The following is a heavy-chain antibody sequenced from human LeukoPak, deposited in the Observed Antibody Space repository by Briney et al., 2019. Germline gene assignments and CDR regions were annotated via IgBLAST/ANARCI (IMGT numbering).Heavy chain of an antibody. CDR2: IYYSGST. CDR3: ARHYPLFDYYDSTFDY. Sequence: SETLSLTCTVSGGSISSYYWSWIRQPPGKGLEWIGYIYYSGSTNYNPSLKSRVTISVDTSKNQFSLKLSSVTAADTAVYYCARHYPLFDYYDSTFDYWGQGTLVTVSS. CDR1: GGSISSYY. D-gene: IGHD3-22*01. V-gene: IGHV4-59*08. J-gene: IGHJ4*02.